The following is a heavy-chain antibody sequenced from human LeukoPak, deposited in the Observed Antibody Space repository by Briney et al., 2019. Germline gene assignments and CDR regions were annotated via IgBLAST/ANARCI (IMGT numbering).Heavy chain of an antibody. V-gene: IGHV3-23*01. D-gene: IGHD3-3*01. Sequence: PGGSLRLSCAASGLTFRSYAMSWVRQAPGKGVEGGSAISGSSGDTYYADSVKGRFTISRDNSKNTLYLQMNSLRAEDTAVYYCAKVGFSEMEWLLYSDHWGQGTLVTVSS. CDR1: GLTFRSYA. CDR2: ISGSSGDT. CDR3: AKVGFSEMEWLLYSDH. J-gene: IGHJ4*02.